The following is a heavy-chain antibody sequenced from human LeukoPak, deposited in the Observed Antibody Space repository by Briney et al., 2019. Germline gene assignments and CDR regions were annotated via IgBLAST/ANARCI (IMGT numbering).Heavy chain of an antibody. V-gene: IGHV5-51*01. CDR1: GYSFTSYW. Sequence: GESLKISCKGSGYSFTSYWIGWVRQMPGKGQEWMGIIYPGDSDTRYSPSFQGQVTISADKSISTAYLQWSSLKASDTAMYYCARHGDRYSSSSNWFDPWGQGTLVTVSS. CDR3: ARHGDRYSSSSNWFDP. D-gene: IGHD6-6*01. CDR2: IYPGDSDT. J-gene: IGHJ5*02.